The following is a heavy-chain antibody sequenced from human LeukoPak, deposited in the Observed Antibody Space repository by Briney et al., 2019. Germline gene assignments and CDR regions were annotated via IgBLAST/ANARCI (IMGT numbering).Heavy chain of an antibody. V-gene: IGHV3-23*01. Sequence: GRSLRLSCAASGFTFSSYAMSWVRQAPGKGLEWVSAISGSGGSTYYADSVKGRFTISRDNSKNTLYLQMNSLRAEDTAVYYCANRLMYYYGSDWGQGTLVTVSS. CDR1: GFTFSSYA. J-gene: IGHJ4*02. CDR3: ANRLMYYYGSD. CDR2: ISGSGGST. D-gene: IGHD3-10*01.